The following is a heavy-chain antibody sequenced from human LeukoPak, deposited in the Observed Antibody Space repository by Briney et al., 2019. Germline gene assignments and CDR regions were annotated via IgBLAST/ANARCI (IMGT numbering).Heavy chain of an antibody. D-gene: IGHD2-2*01. CDR3: ARQAKLVPAAIPFDP. Sequence: SETLSLTCAVSGYSISSGYYWGWIRQPPGQGLEWIGSIYHSGSTYYNPSLKSRVTISVDTSKNQFSLKLSSVTAADTAVYYCARQAKLVPAAIPFDPWGQGTLVTVSS. CDR1: GYSISSGYY. V-gene: IGHV4-38-2*01. J-gene: IGHJ5*02. CDR2: IYHSGST.